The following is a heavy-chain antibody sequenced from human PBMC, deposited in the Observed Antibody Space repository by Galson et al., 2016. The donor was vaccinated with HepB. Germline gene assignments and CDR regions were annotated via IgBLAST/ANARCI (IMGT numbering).Heavy chain of an antibody. CDR3: ARTRSSYDKNNWFDP. V-gene: IGHV4-31*03. J-gene: IGHJ5*02. Sequence: QVQLQESGPGLVKPSQTLSLACTVSGGSISSGGYYWSWIRQHPGKGLGWIGYIYYSGSTDYNPSLKSRVTISVDTSKNLFSLTLSSVTAADTAVYYCARTRSSYDKNNWFDPWGQGTLVIVSS. D-gene: IGHD3-9*01. CDR1: GGSISSGGYY. CDR2: IYYSGST.